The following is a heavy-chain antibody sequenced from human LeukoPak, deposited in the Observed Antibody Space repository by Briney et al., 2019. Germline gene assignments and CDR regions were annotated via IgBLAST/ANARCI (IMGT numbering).Heavy chain of an antibody. CDR1: GFTFEDYA. CDR3: ARDISSSYYYYMDV. Sequence: PGGSLRLSCVVSGFTFEDYAMSWVRQAPGKGLQWVSGINWNGGTTFYADSVKGRFTISRDNAKNSLYLQMNSLRAEDTAVYYCARDISSSYYYYMDVWGKGTTVTVSS. CDR2: INWNGGTT. D-gene: IGHD6-6*01. V-gene: IGHV3-20*04. J-gene: IGHJ6*03.